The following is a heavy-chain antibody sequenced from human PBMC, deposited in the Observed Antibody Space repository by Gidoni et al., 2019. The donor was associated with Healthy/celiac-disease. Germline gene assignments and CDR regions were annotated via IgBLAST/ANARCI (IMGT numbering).Heavy chain of an antibody. J-gene: IGHJ6*02. V-gene: IGHV1-46*01. CDR1: GYTFTSYY. D-gene: IGHD2-15*01. CDR3: AREVVVVAAYYYYYGMDV. Sequence: QVQLVQSGAEVKKTGASVKVSCKASGYTFTSYYMHWVRQAPGQGLEWMGIINPSGGSTSYAQKFQGRVTMTRDTSTSTVYMELSSLRSEDTAVYYCAREVVVVAAYYYYYGMDVWGQGTTVTVSS. CDR2: INPSGGST.